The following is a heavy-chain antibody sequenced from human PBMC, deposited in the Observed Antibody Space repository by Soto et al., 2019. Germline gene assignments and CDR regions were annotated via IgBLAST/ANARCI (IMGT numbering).Heavy chain of an antibody. J-gene: IGHJ4*02. CDR2: ISETGGTA. Sequence: EVHLLESGGGLVQPGGSLSLSCAASGFTFSNYDMTWVRQAPGKGLEWVSVISETGGTAYYAESVKGRFTISRDNSKNTLHLQMDGLRADDTAVYFCAKDLGMTMVVKRGGGLDSWGRGTLVTVSS. CDR3: AKDLGMTMVVKRGGGLDS. CDR1: GFTFSNYD. D-gene: IGHD4-17*01. V-gene: IGHV3-23*01.